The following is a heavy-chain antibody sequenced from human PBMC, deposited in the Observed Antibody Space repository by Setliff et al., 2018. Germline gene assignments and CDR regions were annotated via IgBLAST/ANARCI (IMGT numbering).Heavy chain of an antibody. D-gene: IGHD3-16*01. J-gene: IGHJ3*02. V-gene: IGHV4-59*08. CDR3: AKIKAGGRSFDI. Sequence: SETLSLTCTVSGGSISGYYWSWIRQPPGKGLEWIGYIDYSGSTNYNPSLKSRVTISLDTSKNHFSLNLRSVTAADTAVYYCAKIKAGGRSFDIWGQGTMVTVSS. CDR2: IDYSGST. CDR1: GGSISGYY.